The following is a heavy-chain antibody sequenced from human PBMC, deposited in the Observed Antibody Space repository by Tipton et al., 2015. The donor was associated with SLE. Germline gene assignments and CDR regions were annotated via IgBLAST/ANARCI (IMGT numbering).Heavy chain of an antibody. CDR1: GGSISSYY. D-gene: IGHD6-19*01. CDR3: ATSHERHSSGCTFDY. V-gene: IGHV4-59*01. CDR2: IYYSGST. J-gene: IGHJ4*02. Sequence: GLVKPSETLSLTCTVSGGSISSYYWSWIRQPPGKGLEWIGYIYYSGSTNYNPSLKSRVTISVDTSKNQFSLKLSSVTAADTAVYYCATSHERHSSGCTFDYWGQGTLVTVSS.